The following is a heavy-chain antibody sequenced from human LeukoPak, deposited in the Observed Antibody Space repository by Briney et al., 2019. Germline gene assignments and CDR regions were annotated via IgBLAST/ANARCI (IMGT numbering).Heavy chain of an antibody. V-gene: IGHV3-23*01. Sequence: GGSLRLSCAASGFTFSSYGMHWVRQAPGKGLEWVSAISGSGGSTYYADSVEGRLTISRDNAKNTLYLQMNSLRAEDTAVYYCVRGGAEYSNGHNWFDPWGQGTLVTVSS. CDR1: GFTFSSYG. J-gene: IGHJ5*02. D-gene: IGHD2/OR15-2a*01. CDR3: VRGGAEYSNGHNWFDP. CDR2: ISGSGGST.